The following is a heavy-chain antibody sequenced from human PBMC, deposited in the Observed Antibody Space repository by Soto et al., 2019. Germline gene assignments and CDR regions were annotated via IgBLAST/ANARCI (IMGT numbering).Heavy chain of an antibody. D-gene: IGHD3-16*01. CDR2: IIPIIGII. CDR1: GGTFSTYT. Sequence: QVQLVQSGAEVKKPGSSVKVSCKASGGTFSTYTITWVRQAPGQGLEWMGRIIPIIGIINYAQKFQGRVTISADKLTGTAYMALTGLRSDDTAVYYCAGDPDTHYDDSHASSYPWGQGTLVTVSS. V-gene: IGHV1-69*08. CDR3: AGDPDTHYDDSHASSYP. J-gene: IGHJ5*02.